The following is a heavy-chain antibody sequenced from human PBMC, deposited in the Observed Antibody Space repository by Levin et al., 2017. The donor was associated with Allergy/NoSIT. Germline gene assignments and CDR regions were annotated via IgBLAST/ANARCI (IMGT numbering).Heavy chain of an antibody. D-gene: IGHD2/OR15-2a*01. J-gene: IGHJ2*01. CDR3: AKVPDSRTFRYCDL. V-gene: IGHV3-23*01. Sequence: GGSLRLSCAASGFTFSNYGMNWVRQAPGKGLEWVSSISESGGGTYYPDSVKGRFTISRDNSKNTLYLQMNSLRAEDTAVYYCAKVPDSRTFRYCDLWGRGTLVTVSS. CDR2: ISESGGGT. CDR1: GFTFSNYG.